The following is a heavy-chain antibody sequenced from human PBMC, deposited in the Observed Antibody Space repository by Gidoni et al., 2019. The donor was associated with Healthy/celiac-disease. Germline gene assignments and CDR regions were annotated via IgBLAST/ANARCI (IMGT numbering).Heavy chain of an antibody. CDR3: ASRKYEYGSGSYYNLDY. CDR1: GGSIRSGGYS. V-gene: IGHV4-30-2*01. CDR2: IYHSGST. J-gene: IGHJ4*02. D-gene: IGHD3-10*01. Sequence: QLQLQESGSGLVKPSQTLSLTCAVSGGSIRSGGYSWSWIRQPPGKGLEWIGYIYHSGSTYYNPSLKSRVTISVDRSKNQFSLKLSSVTAADTAVYYCASRKYEYGSGSYYNLDYWGQGTLVTVSS.